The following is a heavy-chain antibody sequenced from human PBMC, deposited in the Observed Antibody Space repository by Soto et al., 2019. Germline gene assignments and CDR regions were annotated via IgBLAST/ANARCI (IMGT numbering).Heavy chain of an antibody. V-gene: IGHV4-34*01. CDR3: AAYSGSYGFQH. CDR1: GDSLSGYY. J-gene: IGHJ1*01. D-gene: IGHD1-26*01. Sequence: SETLSLTCTVSGDSLSGYYWSWIRQPPGKGLEWIGEINHSGSTNYNPSLKSRVTISVDTSKNQFSLNLNSLTAADTAVYYCAAYSGSYGFQHWGLGTLVTVSS. CDR2: INHSGST.